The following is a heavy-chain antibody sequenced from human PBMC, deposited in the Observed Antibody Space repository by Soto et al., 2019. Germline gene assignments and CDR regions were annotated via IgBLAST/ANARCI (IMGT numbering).Heavy chain of an antibody. V-gene: IGHV3-21*01. CDR1: GFTFSSYS. CDR2: ISSSSSYI. D-gene: IGHD5-12*01. CDR3: ARVTPERYIVATLWHQAGDYYYYYMDV. J-gene: IGHJ6*03. Sequence: GGSLRLSCAASGFTFSSYSMNWVRQAPGKGLEWVSSISSSSSYIYYADSVKGRFTISRDNAKNSLYLQMNSLRAEDTAVYYCARVTPERYIVATLWHQAGDYYYYYMDVWGKGTTVTVSS.